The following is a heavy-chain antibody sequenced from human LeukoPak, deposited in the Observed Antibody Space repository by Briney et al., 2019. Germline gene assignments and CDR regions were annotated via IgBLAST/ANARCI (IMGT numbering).Heavy chain of an antibody. V-gene: IGHV4-34*01. J-gene: IGHJ4*02. CDR2: INHSGST. CDR3: ARASRITMVRGVIQGRFDY. CDR1: GGSFSGYY. D-gene: IGHD3-10*01. Sequence: SETLSLTCAVYGGSFSGYYRSWIRQPPGKGLEWIGEINHSGSTNYNPSLKSRVTISVDTSKNQFSLKLSSVTAADTAVYYCARASRITMVRGVIQGRFDYWGQGTLVTVSS.